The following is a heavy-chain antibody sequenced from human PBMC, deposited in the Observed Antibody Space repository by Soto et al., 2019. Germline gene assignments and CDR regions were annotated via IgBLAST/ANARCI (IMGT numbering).Heavy chain of an antibody. CDR1: GYTFTGYY. CDR3: ARDWLIRRYSSSSAGRGIGPPKFDY. V-gene: IGHV1-2*02. CDR2: INPNSGGT. Sequence: GASVKVSCKASGYTFTGYYMHWVRQAPGQGLEWMGWINPNSGGTNYAQKFQGRVTMTRDTSISTAYMELSRLRSDDTAVYYCARDWLIRRYSSSSAGRGIGPPKFDYWGQGTLVTVSS. D-gene: IGHD6-6*01. J-gene: IGHJ4*02.